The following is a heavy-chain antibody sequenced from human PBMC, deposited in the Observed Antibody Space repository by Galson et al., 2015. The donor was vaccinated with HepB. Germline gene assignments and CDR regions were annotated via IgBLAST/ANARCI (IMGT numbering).Heavy chain of an antibody. Sequence: SLRLSCAASGFTFSSYGMHWVRQAPGKGLEWVAFIRYDGSNKYYADSVKGRFTISRDNSKNTLYLQMNSLRAEDTAVYYCAKDHLYYGSGSYPLDYWGQGTLVTVSS. CDR2: IRYDGSNK. CDR1: GFTFSSYG. CDR3: AKDHLYYGSGSYPLDY. D-gene: IGHD3-10*01. J-gene: IGHJ4*02. V-gene: IGHV3-30*02.